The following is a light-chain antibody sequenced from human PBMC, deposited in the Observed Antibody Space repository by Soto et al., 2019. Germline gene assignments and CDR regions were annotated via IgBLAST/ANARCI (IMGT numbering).Light chain of an antibody. Sequence: IQMTQSPSTLSGSVGDRVTITCRASQTISSWLAWYQQKPGKAPKLLIYKASTLKSGVPSRFSGSGSGTEFTLTISSLQPDDFATYYCQHYNSYSEAFGQGTKVEFK. J-gene: IGKJ1*01. CDR2: KAS. CDR3: QHYNSYSEA. V-gene: IGKV1-5*03. CDR1: QTISSW.